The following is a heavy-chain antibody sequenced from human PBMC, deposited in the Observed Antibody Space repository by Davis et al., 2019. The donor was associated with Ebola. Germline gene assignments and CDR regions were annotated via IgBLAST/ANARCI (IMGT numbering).Heavy chain of an antibody. CDR3: ARLGYYDSGTYYDS. CDR1: GFTFDDHA. D-gene: IGHD3-10*01. Sequence: PGGSLRLSCAASGFTFDDHAMSWVRQAPGKGLEWVSGINWNGRVTTYADSVKGRFTISRDNAKNSLFLQMNSLRAEDTALYYCARLGYYDSGTYYDSWGQGILVSVSS. J-gene: IGHJ4*02. V-gene: IGHV3-20*04. CDR2: INWNGRVT.